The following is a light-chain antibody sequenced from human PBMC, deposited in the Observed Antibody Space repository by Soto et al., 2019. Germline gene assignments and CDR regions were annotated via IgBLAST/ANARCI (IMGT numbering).Light chain of an antibody. J-gene: IGKJ2*01. CDR3: QQYGGSPPAYT. Sequence: EVVLTQSPGPLSLSPGERATLSCRASQSVDRNYLSWFQHKRGQPPRVLVFATSSRAAGTPVRFSGSGSGTNFTLTITRVEPEDFGVYYCQQYGGSPPAYTFGLGTKLEI. CDR1: QSVDRNY. V-gene: IGKV3-20*01. CDR2: ATS.